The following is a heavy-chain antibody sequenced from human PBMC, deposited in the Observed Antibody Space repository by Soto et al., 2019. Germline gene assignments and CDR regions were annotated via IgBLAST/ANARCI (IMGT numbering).Heavy chain of an antibody. V-gene: IGHV4-4*02. CDR1: GGSISSSNW. CDR2: IYHSGST. D-gene: IGHD3-22*01. J-gene: IGHJ5*02. Sequence: PSETLSLTCAVSGGSISSSNWWSWVRQPPGKGLEWIGEIYHSGSTNYNPSLKSRVTISVDKSKNQFSLKLSSVTAADTAVYYCAANSYDSSGPQRSWGQGTLVTVSS. CDR3: AANSYDSSGPQRS.